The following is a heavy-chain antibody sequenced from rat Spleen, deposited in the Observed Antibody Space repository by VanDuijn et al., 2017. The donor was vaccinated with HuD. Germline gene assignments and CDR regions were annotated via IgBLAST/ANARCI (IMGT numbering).Heavy chain of an antibody. J-gene: IGHJ2*01. CDR2: ISYDVNTT. D-gene: IGHD1-2*01. Sequence: EVQLVESGGGLVQPGRSMKLSCAASGFTFINYGMAWVLQAPTTGLEWIASISYDVNTTYYRDSVKGRFTISRDSAKSTLYLQMASLRSEDTATYYCAKEGLYSSLDYWGQGVMVTVSS. CDR3: AKEGLYSSLDY. CDR1: GFTFINYG. V-gene: IGHV5-20*01.